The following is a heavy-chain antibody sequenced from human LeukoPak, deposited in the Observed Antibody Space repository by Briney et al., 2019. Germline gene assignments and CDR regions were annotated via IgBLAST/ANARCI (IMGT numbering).Heavy chain of an antibody. CDR1: GFTFSSQW. D-gene: IGHD6-13*01. CDR2: ITSDVSDA. V-gene: IGHV3-74*01. J-gene: IGHJ4*02. CDR3: VTGLIAAAGSSANY. Sequence: PGGSLRLSCAASGFTFSSQWMHWVRQAPGKGLVWVSRITSDVSDASYADSVKGRFTISRDNAKNTLSLQMNSLRAEDTAIYYCVTGLIAAAGSSANYWGPGTLVTVSS.